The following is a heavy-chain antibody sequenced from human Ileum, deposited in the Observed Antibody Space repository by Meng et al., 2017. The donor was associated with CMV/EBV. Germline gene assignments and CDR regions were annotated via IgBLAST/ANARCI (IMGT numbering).Heavy chain of an antibody. J-gene: IGHJ4*02. D-gene: IGHD1-26*01. V-gene: IGHV4-34*02. CDR3: TRGRVGDWGFDF. CDR2: INHRGTT. Sequence: QGQFQQWGASSFESSRPLAPPCGVNGGSFSSFSWTWIRQPPGKGPEWIGDINHRGTTNYSPSLKSRVTISIDTSKKQFSLRLSSLTAADTAVYYCTRGRVGDWGFDFWGQGTLVTVSS. CDR1: GGSFSSFS.